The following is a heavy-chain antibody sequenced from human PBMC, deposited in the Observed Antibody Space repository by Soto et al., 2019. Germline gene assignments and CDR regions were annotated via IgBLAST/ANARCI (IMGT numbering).Heavy chain of an antibody. CDR1: GYSFTSYW. D-gene: IGHD1-26*01. CDR2: IDPSDSYT. CDR3: ARHRSGYYYYDMDV. V-gene: IGHV5-10-1*01. J-gene: IGHJ6*02. Sequence: GESLKISCKGSGYSFTSYWISWVRQMHGKGLEWMGRIDPSDSYTNYSPSFQGHVTISADKSISTAYLQWSSLKASDTAMYYSARHRSGYYYYDMDVWGQGTTVTVSS.